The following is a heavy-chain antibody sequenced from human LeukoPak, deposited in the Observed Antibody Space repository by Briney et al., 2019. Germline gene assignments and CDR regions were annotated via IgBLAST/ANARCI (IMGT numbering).Heavy chain of an antibody. CDR3: ARALSVVVPAATRNWFDP. CDR1: GGTFSSYA. CDR2: IIPIFGTA. J-gene: IGHJ5*02. Sequence: GASVKVSCKASGGTFSSYAISWVRQAPGQGLDWMGGIIPIFGTANYAQKFQGRVTITADESTSTAYMELSSLRSEDTAVYYCARALSVVVPAATRNWFDPWGQGTLVTVSS. V-gene: IGHV1-69*13. D-gene: IGHD2-2*01.